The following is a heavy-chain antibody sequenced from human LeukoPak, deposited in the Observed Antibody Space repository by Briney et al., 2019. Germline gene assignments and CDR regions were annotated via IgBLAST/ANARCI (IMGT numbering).Heavy chain of an antibody. D-gene: IGHD2-15*01. CDR3: AKGWVYCSGGSCYRS. CDR1: GFTFSSYG. V-gene: IGHV3-23*01. Sequence: PGGSLRLSCAASGFTFSSYGMSWVRQAPGKGLEWVSAISGSGGSTYYADSVKGRFTISRDNSKNTLYLQMNSLRAEDTAVYYCAKGWVYCSGGSCYRSWGQGTLVTVSS. J-gene: IGHJ5*02. CDR2: ISGSGGST.